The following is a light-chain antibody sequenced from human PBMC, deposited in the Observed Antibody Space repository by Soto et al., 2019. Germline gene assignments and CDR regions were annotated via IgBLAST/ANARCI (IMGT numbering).Light chain of an antibody. J-gene: IGLJ1*01. Sequence: QSVLTQPASVSGSPGQSITISCTGASSDVGDYNYVSWYQQHPGKAPKLMIYDVSTRPSGVSNRFSGSKSGNTASLTISGLQAEDEADYYCSSYTSSSTPLVFGTGTKSPS. CDR1: SSDVGDYNY. CDR2: DVS. CDR3: SSYTSSSTPLV. V-gene: IGLV2-14*01.